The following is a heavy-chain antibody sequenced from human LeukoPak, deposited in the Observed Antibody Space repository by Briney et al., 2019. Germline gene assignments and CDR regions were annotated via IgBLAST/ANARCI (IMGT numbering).Heavy chain of an antibody. CDR2: IYTSGST. Sequence: PSETLSLTCTVSGGSIGSYYWSWIRQPAGKGLEWIGRIYTSGSTNYNPSLKSRVTMSVDTSKNQFSLKLSSVTAADTAVYYCARVRGTGYSYYFDYWGQETLVTVSS. CDR1: GGSIGSYY. CDR3: ARVRGTGYSYYFDY. D-gene: IGHD3/OR15-3a*01. V-gene: IGHV4-4*07. J-gene: IGHJ4*02.